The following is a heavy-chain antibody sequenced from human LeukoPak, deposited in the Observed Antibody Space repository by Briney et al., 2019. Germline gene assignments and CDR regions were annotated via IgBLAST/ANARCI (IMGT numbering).Heavy chain of an antibody. CDR2: ISYDGSNK. V-gene: IGHV3-30*04. Sequence: SGGSLRLSRAASGFTFSSYAMHWVRQAPGKGLEWVAVISYDGSNKYYADSVKGRFTISRDNSKNTLYLQMNSLRAEDTAVYYCASPPGYATNNDYWGQGTLVTVSS. D-gene: IGHD2-8*01. J-gene: IGHJ4*02. CDR1: GFTFSSYA. CDR3: ASPPGYATNNDY.